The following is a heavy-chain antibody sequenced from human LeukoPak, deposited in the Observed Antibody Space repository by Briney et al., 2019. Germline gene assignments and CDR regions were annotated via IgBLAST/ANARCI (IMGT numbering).Heavy chain of an antibody. CDR2: ISSTSTYI. D-gene: IGHD3-10*01. J-gene: IGHJ3*02. V-gene: IGHV3-21*04. Sequence: GGSLRLSCAASEFTFSEYSMNWVRQAPGKGLEWVASISSTSTYIYYADSVTGRFTISRDNAKNSLYLQMNGLRAEDTAIYYCAKDLWWFGEFPNAFENWGQGTMVTGSS. CDR1: EFTFSEYS. CDR3: AKDLWWFGEFPNAFEN.